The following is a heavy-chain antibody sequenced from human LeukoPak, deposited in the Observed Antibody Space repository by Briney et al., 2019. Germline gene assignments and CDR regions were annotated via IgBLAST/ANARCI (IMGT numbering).Heavy chain of an antibody. D-gene: IGHD6-6*01. CDR3: ARATSTAWFDY. Sequence: GGSLRLSCAASGFTFNIYSMNWVRQAPGKGLEWVSYISSSSDSIYYADSVKGRFTISRDNAKKSLYLQMISLRDEDTTVYYCARATSTAWFDYWGQGTLVTVSP. CDR1: GFTFNIYS. V-gene: IGHV3-48*02. CDR2: ISSSSDSI. J-gene: IGHJ4*02.